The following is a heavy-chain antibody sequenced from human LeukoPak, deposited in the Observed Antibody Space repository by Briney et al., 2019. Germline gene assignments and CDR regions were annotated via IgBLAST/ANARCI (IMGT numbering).Heavy chain of an antibody. D-gene: IGHD2-21*02. V-gene: IGHV3-30*04. CDR2: ISYDGSNK. CDR3: ARDPHCGAVDI. Sequence: GGSLRLSCAASGFTFSSYAMHWVRQAPGKGLEWVAVISYDGSNKYYADSVKGRFTISRDNSKNTLYLQMNSLRAEDTAIYYCARDPHCGAVDIWGQGTLVTVSS. J-gene: IGHJ3*02. CDR1: GFTFSSYA.